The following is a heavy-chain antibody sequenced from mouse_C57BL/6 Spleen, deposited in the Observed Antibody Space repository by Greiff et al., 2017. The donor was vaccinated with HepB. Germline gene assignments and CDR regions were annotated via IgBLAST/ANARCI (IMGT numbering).Heavy chain of an antibody. CDR1: GYTFTDYY. D-gene: IGHD2-3*01. CDR3: ASYYDGYS. CDR2: INPNNGGT. Sequence: EVQLQQSGPELVKPGASVKISCKASGYTFTDYYMNWVKQSHGKSLEWIGDINPNNGGTSYNQKFKGKATLTVDKSSSTAYMELRSLTSEDSAVYYCASYYDGYSWGQGTLVTVSA. V-gene: IGHV1-26*01. J-gene: IGHJ3*01.